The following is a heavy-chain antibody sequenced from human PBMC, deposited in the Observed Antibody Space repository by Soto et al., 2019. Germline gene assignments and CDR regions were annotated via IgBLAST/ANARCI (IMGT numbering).Heavy chain of an antibody. Sequence: ASVKVSCKASGYTFTGYYMHWVRQAPGQGLEWMGWINPNSGGTNYAQKFQGWVTMTRDTSISTAYMELNRRRSDETAVYYGARAGYQLDRTANDSYFDYWGQGTLVTVSS. CDR2: INPNSGGT. CDR3: ARAGYQLDRTANDSYFDY. J-gene: IGHJ4*02. D-gene: IGHD1-1*01. CDR1: GYTFTGYY. V-gene: IGHV1-2*04.